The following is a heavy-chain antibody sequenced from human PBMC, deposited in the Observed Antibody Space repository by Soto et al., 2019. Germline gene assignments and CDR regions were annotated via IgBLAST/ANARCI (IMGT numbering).Heavy chain of an antibody. CDR1: GYTFTSYA. Sequence: WASVKVSCKASGYTFTSYAMHWVRQAPGQRLEWMGWINAGNGNTKYSQKFQGRVTITRDTSASTAYMELSSLRSEDTAVYYCARDHRRYYDFWSGYYPYYYYGMDVWGQGTTVTVSS. D-gene: IGHD3-3*01. J-gene: IGHJ6*02. V-gene: IGHV1-3*01. CDR2: INAGNGNT. CDR3: ARDHRRYYDFWSGYYPYYYYGMDV.